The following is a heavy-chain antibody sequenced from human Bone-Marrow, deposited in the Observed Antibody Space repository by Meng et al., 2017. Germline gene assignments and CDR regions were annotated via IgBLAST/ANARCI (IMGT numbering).Heavy chain of an antibody. CDR2: IYSGGST. D-gene: IGHD4-23*01. CDR3: ARGTTVVTPLGRDLYYFDD. J-gene: IGHJ4*03. CDR1: GFTVSSNY. V-gene: IGHV3-66*02. Sequence: GGSLRLSCAASGFTVSSNYMSWVRQAPGKGMEWVSVIYSGGSTYYADSVKGRFTISRDNSKNTLYLQMNSLRAEDTAVYYCARGTTVVTPLGRDLYYFDDWGQGTTVTVSS.